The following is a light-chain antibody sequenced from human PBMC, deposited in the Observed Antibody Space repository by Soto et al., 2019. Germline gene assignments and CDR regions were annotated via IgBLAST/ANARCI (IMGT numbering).Light chain of an antibody. V-gene: IGKV3-20*01. CDR1: QSVPRTY. CDR3: QQFGNATLT. CDR2: GTS. Sequence: VLSQSPGRLSLSSGDRVTLXXRARQSVPRTYVAGYQQKSGQPPRXXRSGTSNRATGSPDRFSGRGAVREFTLTSSRLEPEDFAVYLCQQFGNATLTFGQGTKVDIK. J-gene: IGKJ1*01.